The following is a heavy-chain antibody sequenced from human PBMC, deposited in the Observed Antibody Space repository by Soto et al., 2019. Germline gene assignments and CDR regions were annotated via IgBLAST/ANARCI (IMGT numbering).Heavy chain of an antibody. Sequence: VGSLRLSCAASGFTFSSYAMSWVRQAPGKGLEWVSAISGSGGSTYYADSVKGRFTISRDNSKNTLYLQMNSLRAEDTAVYYCAKGTVYSSGWRGGIDYWGQGTLVTVSS. CDR3: AKGTVYSSGWRGGIDY. CDR2: ISGSGGST. J-gene: IGHJ4*02. V-gene: IGHV3-23*01. CDR1: GFTFSSYA. D-gene: IGHD6-19*01.